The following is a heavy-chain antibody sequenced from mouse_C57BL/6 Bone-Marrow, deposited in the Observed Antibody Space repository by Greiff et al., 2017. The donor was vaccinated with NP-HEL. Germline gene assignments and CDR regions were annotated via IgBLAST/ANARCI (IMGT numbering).Heavy chain of an antibody. CDR2: IYPGNSDT. J-gene: IGHJ4*01. CDR3: TYGNYYYAMDY. V-gene: IGHV1-5*01. Sequence: EVKLQESGTVLARPGASVKMSCKTSGYTFTSYWMHWVKQRPGQGLEWIGAIYPGNSDTSYNQKFKGKAKLTAVTSASTAYLELSSLTTEDAAVYYCTYGNYYYAMDYWGQGTSVTVSS. D-gene: IGHD2-1*01. CDR1: GYTFTSYW.